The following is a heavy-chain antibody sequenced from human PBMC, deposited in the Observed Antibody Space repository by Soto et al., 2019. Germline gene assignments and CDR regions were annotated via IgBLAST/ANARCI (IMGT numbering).Heavy chain of an antibody. D-gene: IGHD3-10*01. Sequence: ASVKVSCKASGYTFTGYYMHWVRQAPGQGLEWMGWINPNSGGTNYAQELQGWVTMTRDTSISTAYMELSRLRSDDTAVYYCASSITMVRGVFGAFDIWGQGTMVTVSS. CDR3: ASSITMVRGVFGAFDI. CDR2: INPNSGGT. J-gene: IGHJ3*02. V-gene: IGHV1-2*04. CDR1: GYTFTGYY.